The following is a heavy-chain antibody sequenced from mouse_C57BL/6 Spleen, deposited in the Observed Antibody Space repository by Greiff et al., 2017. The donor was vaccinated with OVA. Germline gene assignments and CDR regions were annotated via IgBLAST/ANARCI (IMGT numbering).Heavy chain of an antibody. Sequence: EVQLQQSGPELVKPGASVKISCKASGYTFTDYYMNWVKQSHGKSLEWIGDINPNNGGTSYNQKFKGKATLTVDKSSSTAYMELRSLTSEDSAVYYCARWLGRGHYYAMDYWGQGTSVTVSS. CDR2: INPNNGGT. D-gene: IGHD4-1*01. CDR3: ARWLGRGHYYAMDY. J-gene: IGHJ4*01. CDR1: GYTFTDYY. V-gene: IGHV1-26*01.